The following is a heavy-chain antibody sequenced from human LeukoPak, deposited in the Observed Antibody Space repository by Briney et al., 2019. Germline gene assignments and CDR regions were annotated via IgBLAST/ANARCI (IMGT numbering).Heavy chain of an antibody. CDR3: ARGPMSHTGYCSGGSCHYYYYYGMDV. J-gene: IGHJ6*02. D-gene: IGHD2-15*01. CDR1: GGSLSSYY. Sequence: SETLSLTCTVSGGSLSSYYWRWIRQPPGKGVEWVGYVYYSGSANYNPSLKSRVTISVDTSKNQFSLKVSSVTAADTAMYYCARGPMSHTGYCSGGSCHYYYYYGMDVWGQGTTVTASS. V-gene: IGHV4-59*12. CDR2: VYYSGSA.